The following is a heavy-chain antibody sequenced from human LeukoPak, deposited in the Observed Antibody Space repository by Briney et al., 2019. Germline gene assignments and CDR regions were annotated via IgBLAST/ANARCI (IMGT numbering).Heavy chain of an antibody. J-gene: IGHJ5*02. D-gene: IGHD1-26*01. CDR3: AISSYYRVWFDP. CDR2: MSSSGNN. V-gene: IGHV4-4*07. CDR1: GDSISYFY. Sequence: PSETLSLTCSVSGDSISYFYWSWIRQAAGKGLEWIGRMSSSGNNDYNASLKSRVTMSVDTSKNQLSLKVISVTAADTAVYYCAISSYYRVWFDPWGQGTLVTVSS.